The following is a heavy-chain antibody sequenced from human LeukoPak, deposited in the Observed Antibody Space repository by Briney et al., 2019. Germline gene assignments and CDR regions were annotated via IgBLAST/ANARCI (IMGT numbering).Heavy chain of an antibody. D-gene: IGHD2/OR15-2a*01. V-gene: IGHV3-48*03. CDR1: GSAFSTYE. CDR3: ARGMLNIF. J-gene: IGHJ4*02. CDR2: ISRSGSIT. Sequence: GGSLRLSCAASGSAFSTYEMNWVRQAPGKGLEWISYISRSGSITNYADSVKGRFTISRDDDRNSLSLEMSGLRVEDSAVYFCARGMLNIFWGQGTRVAVSS.